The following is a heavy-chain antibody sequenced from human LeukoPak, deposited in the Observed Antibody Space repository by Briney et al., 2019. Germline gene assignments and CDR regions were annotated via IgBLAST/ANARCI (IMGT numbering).Heavy chain of an antibody. J-gene: IGHJ4*02. CDR3: ARGSRNYYDSSGYYYY. D-gene: IGHD3-22*01. V-gene: IGHV3-7*01. CDR2: IKHDGGEK. Sequence: GGPLRLPCAASGFTFSSYWMTWVRQAPGKGLEWVADIKHDGGEKSHVASVKGRFTISRDNAKNSLYLQMNSLRAEDMAVYYCARGSRNYYDSSGYYYYWGQGTLVTVSS. CDR1: GFTFSSYW.